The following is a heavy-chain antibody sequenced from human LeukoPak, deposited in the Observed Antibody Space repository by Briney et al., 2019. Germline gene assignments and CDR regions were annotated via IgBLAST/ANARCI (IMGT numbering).Heavy chain of an antibody. CDR3: ASSSTSDYDALDI. J-gene: IGHJ3*02. CDR2: IYSSGST. V-gene: IGHV4-4*08. D-gene: IGHD2-2*01. Sequence: PSETLSLTCTVSGGSISSYYWSWIRQPPGKGLEWIAYIYSSGSTNYNPSLKSRVTISVDTSKNQFSLKLSSVTAADTAVYYCASSSTSDYDALDIWGQGTMVTVSS. CDR1: GGSISSYY.